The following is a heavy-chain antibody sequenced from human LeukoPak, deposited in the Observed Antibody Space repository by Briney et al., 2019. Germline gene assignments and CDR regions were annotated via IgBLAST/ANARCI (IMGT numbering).Heavy chain of an antibody. J-gene: IGHJ3*02. CDR1: GGSISSGDYY. Sequence: SQTLSLTCTVSGGSISSGDYYWSWIRQPPGKGLEWIGYIYYSGSTYYNPSLKSRVTMSVDTSKNQFSLKLSSVTAADTAVYYCARDRTVQYYDFWSGYYTIDAFDIWGQGTMVTVSS. D-gene: IGHD3-3*01. CDR2: IYYSGST. V-gene: IGHV4-30-4*08. CDR3: ARDRTVQYYDFWSGYYTIDAFDI.